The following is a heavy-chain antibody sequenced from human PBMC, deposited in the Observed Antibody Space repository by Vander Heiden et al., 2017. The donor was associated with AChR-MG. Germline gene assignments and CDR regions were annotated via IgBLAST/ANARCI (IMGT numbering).Heavy chain of an antibody. CDR1: GFTFSSYA. Sequence: EVQLLESGGGLVQPGGSLRLPCAASGFTFSSYAMSWVRQAHGKGWELVSAISGSGGSTYYADSVKGRFTISRDNSKNTLYLQMNSLRAEDTAVYYCAKTRYNCSSTSCRRRYYFDYWGQGTLVTVSS. CDR3: AKTRYNCSSTSCRRRYYFDY. V-gene: IGHV3-23*01. J-gene: IGHJ4*02. CDR2: ISGSGGST. D-gene: IGHD2-2*01.